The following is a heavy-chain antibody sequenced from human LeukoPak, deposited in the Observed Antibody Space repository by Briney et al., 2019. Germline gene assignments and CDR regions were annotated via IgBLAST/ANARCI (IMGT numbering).Heavy chain of an antibody. D-gene: IGHD3-10*02. J-gene: IGHJ6*04. Sequence: GGSLRLSCAASGFTFSDYYMSWIRQAPGKGLEWVSYISSGSTIYYADSVKGRFTISRDNAKNSLYLQMNSLRAEDTAVYYCAELGITMIGGVWGKGTTVTISS. V-gene: IGHV3-11*01. CDR1: GFTFSDYY. CDR2: ISSGSTI. CDR3: AELGITMIGGV.